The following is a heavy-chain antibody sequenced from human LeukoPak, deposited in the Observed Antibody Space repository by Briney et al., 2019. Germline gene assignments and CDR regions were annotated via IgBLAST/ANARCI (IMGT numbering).Heavy chain of an antibody. J-gene: IGHJ5*02. D-gene: IGHD2-2*01. CDR2: INPNSGGA. Sequence: ASVKVSCKASGYTFTGYYMHWVRQAPGQGLEWMGWINPNSGGANYAQKFQGRVTMTRDTSISTAYMELSRLRSDDTAVYYCARESFVVVPAANNWFDPWGQGTLVTVSS. CDR1: GYTFTGYY. CDR3: ARESFVVVPAANNWFDP. V-gene: IGHV1-2*02.